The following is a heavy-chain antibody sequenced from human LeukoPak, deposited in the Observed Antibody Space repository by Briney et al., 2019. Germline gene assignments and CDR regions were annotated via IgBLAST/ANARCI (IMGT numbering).Heavy chain of an antibody. CDR1: GGSFSGYY. J-gene: IGHJ3*02. CDR3: ARAGRTKAFDI. Sequence: SETLSLTCAVYGGSFSGYYWRWLRQPPGKGREWIGEINHSGSTNYNPSLKSRVTISVDTSKNQFSLKLSSVTAADTAVYYCARAGRTKAFDIWGQGTMVTVSS. V-gene: IGHV4-34*01. CDR2: INHSGST. D-gene: IGHD2-8*01.